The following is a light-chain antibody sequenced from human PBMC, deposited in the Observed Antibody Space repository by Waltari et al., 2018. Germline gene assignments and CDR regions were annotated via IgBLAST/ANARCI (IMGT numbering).Light chain of an antibody. Sequence: DIVMTQFPVSLPVTPGEPASISCRSIKSLLPSNGNTYLDWYLQQPGQSPQLLIYLGSNRASGVPDRFSGSGSGTDFTLKISRVEAEDVGVYYCMQSLQALWTFGPGTKVEFK. CDR1: KSLLPSNGNTY. CDR2: LGS. J-gene: IGKJ1*01. CDR3: MQSLQALWT. V-gene: IGKV2-28*01.